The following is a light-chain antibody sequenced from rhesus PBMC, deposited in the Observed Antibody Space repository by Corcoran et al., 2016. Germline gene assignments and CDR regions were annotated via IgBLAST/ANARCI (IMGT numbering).Light chain of an antibody. CDR2: GAS. J-gene: IGKJ2*01. CDR3: LQYNSNPYS. V-gene: IGKV1-43*01. Sequence: DIQMTQSPSSLSASVGDRVTITCRASQGISTYLNWYQQKLGKVPTRLIYGASSLESGVPSRFSGSGSGTDFTLAISSLQPEDFGIYYCLQYNSNPYSFGQGTKVEIK. CDR1: QGISTY.